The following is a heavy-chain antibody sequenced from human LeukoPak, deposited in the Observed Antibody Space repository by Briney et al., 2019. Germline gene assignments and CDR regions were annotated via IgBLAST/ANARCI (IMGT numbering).Heavy chain of an antibody. Sequence: SETLSLTCAVYGGSFSGYYWSWIRQPPGKGLEWIGEINHSGSTTYNPSLKSRVTISVDTSKNQFSLKLSSVTAADTAVYYCARALPYYYGSGSYYKGGFDYWGQGTLVTVSS. CDR2: INHSGST. D-gene: IGHD3-10*01. CDR3: ARALPYYYGSGSYYKGGFDY. V-gene: IGHV4-34*01. CDR1: GGSFSGYY. J-gene: IGHJ4*02.